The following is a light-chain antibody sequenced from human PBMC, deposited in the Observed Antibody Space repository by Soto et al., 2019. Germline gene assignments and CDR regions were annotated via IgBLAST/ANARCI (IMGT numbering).Light chain of an antibody. V-gene: IGKV3-15*01. J-gene: IGKJ1*01. CDR1: QSVSSN. Sequence: EVVLTQSPGTLSLSPGERATLSCRASQSVSSNLAWYQQKPGQAPRLLIYGASTRATGIPARFSGSGSGTEFTLTITSLPSEPFAVYSCQQYNNWLWTFGQGTKVDIQ. CDR2: GAS. CDR3: QQYNNWLWT.